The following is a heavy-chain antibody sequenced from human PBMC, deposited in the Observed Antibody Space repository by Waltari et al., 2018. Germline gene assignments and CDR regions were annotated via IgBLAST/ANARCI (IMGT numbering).Heavy chain of an antibody. CDR1: GGSISSYY. Sequence: QVQLQESGPGLVKPSETLSLTCTVPGGSISSYYWSWLRQPPGKGLEWIWYIYYSGSTNYNPSLKSRVTISVDTSKNQFSLKLSSVTAADTAVYYCARAMVRGVNWFDPWGQGTLVTVSS. CDR2: IYYSGST. CDR3: ARAMVRGVNWFDP. V-gene: IGHV4-59*01. J-gene: IGHJ5*02. D-gene: IGHD3-10*01.